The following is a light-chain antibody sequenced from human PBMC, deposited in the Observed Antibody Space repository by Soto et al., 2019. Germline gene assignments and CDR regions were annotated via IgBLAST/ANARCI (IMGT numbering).Light chain of an antibody. V-gene: IGKV1-33*01. CDR1: QDITND. J-gene: IGKJ4*01. CDR2: EAS. CDR3: QQYDNVPLT. Sequence: DLQMPQSPSSLSASVGDRVTITCQASQDITNDLNWYQQKQGKAPKVLIYEASNLETGVPSRFSGSGYGTDFTFTISSLQPEDIATYFCQQYDNVPLTFGGGTKVEIK.